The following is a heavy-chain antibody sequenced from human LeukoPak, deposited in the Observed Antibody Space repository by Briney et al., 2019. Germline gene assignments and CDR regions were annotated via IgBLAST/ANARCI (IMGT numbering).Heavy chain of an antibody. CDR1: GFTFTTYG. Sequence: GGSLRLSCSASGFTFTTYGMNWVRQAPGKGLEWVSSISSSSSYIYYADSVKGRFTISRDNAKNSLYLQMNSLRAEDTAVYYCARYGGDLGVAFDYWGQGTLVPVSS. V-gene: IGHV3-21*01. CDR3: ARYGGDLGVAFDY. CDR2: ISSSSSYI. D-gene: IGHD2-21*02. J-gene: IGHJ4*02.